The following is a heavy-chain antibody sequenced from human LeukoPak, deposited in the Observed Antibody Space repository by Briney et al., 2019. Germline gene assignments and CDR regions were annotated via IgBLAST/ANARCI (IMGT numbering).Heavy chain of an antibody. V-gene: IGHV4-59*01. J-gene: IGHJ4*02. CDR3: SRGTNRGAGNFDS. D-gene: IGHD1-1*01. Sequence: SETLSLTCTVSGGSITSFYWSWLRQPPGKGLEWVGYISYSENTNSNPSLKSRVTMSLDTSKNQFSLNLSSVTAADTAMYYCSRGTNRGAGNFDSWGQGALVTVSS. CDR1: GGSITSFY. CDR2: ISYSENT.